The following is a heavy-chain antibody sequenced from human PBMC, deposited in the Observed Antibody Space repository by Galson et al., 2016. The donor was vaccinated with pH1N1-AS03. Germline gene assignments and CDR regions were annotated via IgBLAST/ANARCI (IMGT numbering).Heavy chain of an antibody. J-gene: IGHJ4*02. D-gene: IGHD3-9*01. CDR1: GFKISTYA. CDR2: ISDSSRGGNI. V-gene: IGHV3-23*01. CDR3: LTHGA. Sequence: SLRLSCAGSGFKISTYAINWVRQAPGKGLEWVTGISDSSRGGNICYADSVKGRFTISRDTSKNTLYLQVNSLRDEDTAVYYCLTHGAGGQGALVTVSS.